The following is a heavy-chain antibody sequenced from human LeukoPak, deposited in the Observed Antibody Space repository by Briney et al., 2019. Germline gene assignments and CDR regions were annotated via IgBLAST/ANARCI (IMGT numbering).Heavy chain of an antibody. D-gene: IGHD6-13*01. CDR2: TYYRSKWYN. Sequence: SQTLSLTCAISGDSVSSNSAAWNWIRQSPSRGLEWLRRTYYRSKWYNDYAVSVKSRITINPDTSKNQFSLQLNSVTPEDTAVYYCARETRIAAAGTDYYYGMDVWGQGTTVTVSS. J-gene: IGHJ6*02. CDR1: GDSVSSNSAA. CDR3: ARETRIAAAGTDYYYGMDV. V-gene: IGHV6-1*01.